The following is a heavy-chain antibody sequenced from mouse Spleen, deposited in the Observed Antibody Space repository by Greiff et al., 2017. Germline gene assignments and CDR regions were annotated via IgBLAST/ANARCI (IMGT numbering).Heavy chain of an antibody. CDR3: ARGGHYYGSPYFDY. D-gene: IGHD1-1*01. V-gene: IGHV5-17*02. CDR1: GFTFSSFG. J-gene: IGHJ2*01. CDR2: ISSGSSTI. Sequence: EVQLVESGGGLVQPGGSRKLSCAASGFTFSSFGMHWVRQAPEKGLEWVAYISSGSSTIYYADTVKGRFTISRDNPKNTLFLQMTSLRSEDTAMYYCARGGHYYGSPYFDYWGQGTTLTVSS.